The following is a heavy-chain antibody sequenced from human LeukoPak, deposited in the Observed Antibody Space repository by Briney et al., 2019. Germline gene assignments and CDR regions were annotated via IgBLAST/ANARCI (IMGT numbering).Heavy chain of an antibody. D-gene: IGHD2-2*02. CDR2: ISYDGSNK. CDR3: AKDSDPYCSSTSCYRAFYYYYGMDV. Sequence: GGSLRLSCAASGFTFGSYGMHWVRQAPGKGLEWVAVISYDGSNKYYADSVKGRFTISRDNSKNTLYLQMNSLRAEDTAVYYCAKDSDPYCSSTSCYRAFYYYYGMDVWGQGTTVTVSS. V-gene: IGHV3-30*18. CDR1: GFTFGSYG. J-gene: IGHJ6*02.